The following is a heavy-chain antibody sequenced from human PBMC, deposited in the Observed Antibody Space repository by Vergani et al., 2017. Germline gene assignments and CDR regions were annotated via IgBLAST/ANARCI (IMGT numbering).Heavy chain of an antibody. J-gene: IGHJ3*02. CDR2: IYTSGST. Sequence: QVQLQESGPGLVKPSQTLSLTCTVSGGSISSGGYYWSWIRQHPGKGLEWIGRIYTSGSTNYNPSLKSRVTISVDTSKNQFSLKLSSVTAADTAVYYCARDVVGAVAFDIWGQGTMVTVSS. D-gene: IGHD2-15*01. CDR1: GGSISSGGYY. V-gene: IGHV4-61*02. CDR3: ARDVVGAVAFDI.